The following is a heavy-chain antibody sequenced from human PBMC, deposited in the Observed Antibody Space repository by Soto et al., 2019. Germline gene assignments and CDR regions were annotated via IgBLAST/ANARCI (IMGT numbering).Heavy chain of an antibody. V-gene: IGHV4-61*02. CDR3: AGIGEDDYYGMDV. CDR1: GGSISNKRYY. CDR2: IYAGGST. Sequence: SETLSLTCSVSGGSISNKRYYWGWIRHPAGKGLEWIGRIYAGGSTKYNPSLKSRVTMLVHTSKNEFSLKRNSVTAADTAVYYGAGIGEDDYYGMDVWGQGTTVTVSS. D-gene: IGHD1-26*01. J-gene: IGHJ6*02.